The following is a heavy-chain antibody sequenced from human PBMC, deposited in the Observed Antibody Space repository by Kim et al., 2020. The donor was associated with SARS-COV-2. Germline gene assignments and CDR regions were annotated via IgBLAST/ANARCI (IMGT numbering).Heavy chain of an antibody. Sequence: SETLSLTCAVYGGSFSGYYWSWIRQPPGKGLEWIGEINHSGSTNYNPSLKSRVTISVDTSKNQFSLKLSSVTAADTAVYYCASLRSSGWTPLGYWGQGTLVTVSS. CDR3: ASLRSSGWTPLGY. CDR2: INHSGST. V-gene: IGHV4-34*01. CDR1: GGSFSGYY. J-gene: IGHJ4*02. D-gene: IGHD6-19*01.